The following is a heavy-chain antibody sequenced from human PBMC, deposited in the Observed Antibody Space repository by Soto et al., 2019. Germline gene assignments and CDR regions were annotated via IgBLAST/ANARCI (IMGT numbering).Heavy chain of an antibody. Sequence: GGSLRLSCAASGFTFSSYWMSWVRQAPGKGLEWVANIKQDGSEKYYVDSVKGRFTISRDNAKNSLYLQMNSLRAEDTAVYYCARDRDSSTGPSWFDPWGQGTLVTVSS. CDR1: GFTFSSYW. D-gene: IGHD6-13*01. CDR2: IKQDGSEK. J-gene: IGHJ5*02. V-gene: IGHV3-7*01. CDR3: ARDRDSSTGPSWFDP.